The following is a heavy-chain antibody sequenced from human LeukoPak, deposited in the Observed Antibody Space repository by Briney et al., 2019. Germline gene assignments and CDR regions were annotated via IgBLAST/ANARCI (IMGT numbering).Heavy chain of an antibody. J-gene: IGHJ5*02. CDR3: ARDIVATHWGVDWSDP. D-gene: IGHD5-12*01. CDR1: GFTFSSYS. Sequence: PGGSLRLSCAASGFTFSSYSMNWVRQAPGKGLEWVSSISSSSSYIYYADSVKGRFTISRDNAKNSPYLQMNSLRAEDTAVYYCARDIVATHWGVDWSDPWGQGTLVTVSS. CDR2: ISSSSSYI. V-gene: IGHV3-21*01.